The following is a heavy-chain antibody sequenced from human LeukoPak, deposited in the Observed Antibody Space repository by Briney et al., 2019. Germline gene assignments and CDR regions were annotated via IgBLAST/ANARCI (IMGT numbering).Heavy chain of an antibody. CDR3: ARGHTSGSSYYFDY. CDR2: IYHSGST. CDR1: GGSISSGGYY. D-gene: IGHD1-26*01. J-gene: IGHJ4*02. V-gene: IGHV4-30-2*01. Sequence: SETLSLTCTVSGGSISSGGYYWSWIRQPPGKGLEWIGCIYHSGSTYYNPSLKSRVTISVDRSKNQFSLKLSSVTAADTAVYYCARGHTSGSSYYFDYWGQGTLVTVSS.